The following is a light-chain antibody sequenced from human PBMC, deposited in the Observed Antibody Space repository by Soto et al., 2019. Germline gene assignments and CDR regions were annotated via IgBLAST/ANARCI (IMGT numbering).Light chain of an antibody. CDR1: QNVSSY. Sequence: EIVLTQSPATLSLSPGERATLSCRASQNVSSYLAWYQQKPGQAPRLLIYDASNRATGIPARFSGSGSGTDFTLTISSLESEDFAVYYCQHRSNWPLTFGGGTKVEIK. CDR3: QHRSNWPLT. J-gene: IGKJ4*01. CDR2: DAS. V-gene: IGKV3-11*01.